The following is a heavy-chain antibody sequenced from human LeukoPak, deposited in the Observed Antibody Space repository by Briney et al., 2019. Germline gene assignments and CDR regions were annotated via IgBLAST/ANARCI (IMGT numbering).Heavy chain of an antibody. D-gene: IGHD6-25*01. CDR2: FYYSGST. J-gene: IGHJ5*02. CDR3: ARDSSGTLSGGGWFDP. CDR1: GGSISSRSYY. Sequence: SETLSLTCTVSGGSISSRSYYWGWIRQPPGKGLEWIGSFYYSGSTYYNPSLKSRVTISVDTSKNQFSLKLSSVTAADTAVYYCARDSSGTLSGGGWFDPWGQGTLVTVSS. V-gene: IGHV4-39*07.